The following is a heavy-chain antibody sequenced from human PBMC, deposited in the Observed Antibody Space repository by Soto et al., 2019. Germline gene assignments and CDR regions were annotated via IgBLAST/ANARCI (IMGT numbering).Heavy chain of an antibody. CDR2: ISYDGSSK. CDR1: GFTFSSYA. D-gene: IGHD6-19*01. Sequence: PGGSLRLSCAASGFTFSSYAMHWVRQAPGKGLEWVAVISYDGSSKYYADSVKGRFTISRDNSKNTLYLQMNSLRAEDTAVYYCARGNQWLVRVSYFDYWGQGTLVTV. J-gene: IGHJ4*02. V-gene: IGHV3-30-3*01. CDR3: ARGNQWLVRVSYFDY.